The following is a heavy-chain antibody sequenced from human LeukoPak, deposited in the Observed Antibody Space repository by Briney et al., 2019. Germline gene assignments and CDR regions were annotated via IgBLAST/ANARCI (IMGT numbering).Heavy chain of an antibody. CDR2: IYHSGST. CDR1: GGSISSSNW. J-gene: IGHJ5*02. D-gene: IGHD3-22*01. CDR3: ARGGSGYYYAWFDP. Sequence: PPGTLSLTCAVSGGSISSSNWWSWVRQPPGKGLEWIGEIYHSGSTNYNPSLKSRVTISVDKSKNQFSLKLSSVTAADTAVYYCARGGSGYYYAWFDPWGQGTLVTVSS. V-gene: IGHV4-4*03.